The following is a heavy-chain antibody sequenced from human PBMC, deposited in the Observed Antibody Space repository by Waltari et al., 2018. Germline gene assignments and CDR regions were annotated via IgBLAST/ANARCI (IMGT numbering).Heavy chain of an antibody. V-gene: IGHV4-38-2*02. CDR3: AREKAEWELLPGWFDP. Sequence: QVQLQESGPGLVKPSETLSLTCAVSGYSISRGYYWGWIRQPPGKGLAWIGSIYHSGSTYYNPSLKSRVTISVDTSKNQFSLKLSSVTAADTAVYYCAREKAEWELLPGWFDPWGQGTLVTVSS. D-gene: IGHD1-26*01. J-gene: IGHJ5*02. CDR2: IYHSGST. CDR1: GYSISRGYY.